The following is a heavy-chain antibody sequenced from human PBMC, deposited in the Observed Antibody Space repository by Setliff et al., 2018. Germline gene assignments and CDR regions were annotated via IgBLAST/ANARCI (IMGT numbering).Heavy chain of an antibody. Sequence: SETLSLTCTVSGGSINSSSYYWGWIRQPPGKGLEWIGSIYYSGSTYYNPSLKSRVTISVDTSKNQFSLKLSSVTAADTAVYYCASCLAARRGGWFDPWGQGTLVTVSS. V-gene: IGHV4-39*01. CDR3: ASCLAARRGGWFDP. D-gene: IGHD6-6*01. CDR2: IYYSGST. CDR1: GGSINSSSYY. J-gene: IGHJ5*02.